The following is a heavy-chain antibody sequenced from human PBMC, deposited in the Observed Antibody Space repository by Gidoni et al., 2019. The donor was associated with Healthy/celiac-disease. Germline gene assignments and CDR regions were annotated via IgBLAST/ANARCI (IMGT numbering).Heavy chain of an antibody. CDR3: ARDPTPIAAGTTNWFDP. Sequence: QVQLVQSGAEVKKPGALVKVSCKASGYTFTSYGISWVRQAPGQGLEWMGWISAYNGNTNYAQKLQGRVTMTTDTSTSTAYMELRSLRSDDTAVYYCARDPTPIAAGTTNWFDPWGQGTLVTVSS. CDR1: GYTFTSYG. V-gene: IGHV1-18*01. J-gene: IGHJ5*02. D-gene: IGHD6-13*01. CDR2: ISAYNGNT.